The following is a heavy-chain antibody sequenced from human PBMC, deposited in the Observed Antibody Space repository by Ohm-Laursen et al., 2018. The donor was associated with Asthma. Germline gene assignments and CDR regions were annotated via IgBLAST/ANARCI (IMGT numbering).Heavy chain of an antibody. V-gene: IGHV1-2*06. Sequence: ASVKVSCKASGYTFTGHYMQWVRQAPGQGLEWMGRINPDNGGTKYAQKFQGRVTMTRDTSISTAYLELNSLTSEDTAVYYCARENSLAFDYLYWGPGTLVTASS. CDR1: GYTFTGHY. CDR2: INPDNGGT. CDR3: ARENSLAFDYLY. J-gene: IGHJ4*02. D-gene: IGHD2/OR15-2a*01.